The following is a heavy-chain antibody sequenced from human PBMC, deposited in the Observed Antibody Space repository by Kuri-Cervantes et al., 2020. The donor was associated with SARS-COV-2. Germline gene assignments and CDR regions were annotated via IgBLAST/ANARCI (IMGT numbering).Heavy chain of an antibody. CDR3: ARENYGSGSNFDY. D-gene: IGHD3-10*01. V-gene: IGHV3-23*01. CDR1: GFTFSSYA. J-gene: IGHJ4*02. CDR2: ISGSGGST. Sequence: GKSLKISCAASGFTFSSYAMSWVRQAPGKGLEWVSAISGSGGSTYYADSVKGRFTISRDNSKNTLYLQMNSLRAEDTAVYYCARENYGSGSNFDYWGQGTLVTVSS.